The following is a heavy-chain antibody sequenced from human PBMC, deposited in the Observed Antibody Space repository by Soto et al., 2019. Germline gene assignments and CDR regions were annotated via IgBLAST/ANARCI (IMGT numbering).Heavy chain of an antibody. CDR3: AGTGIAADNRRYWLDP. Sequence: GASVKVSCKASGYTFTSYGISWVRQAPGQGLEWMGWISAYNGNTNYAQKLQGRVTMTTDTSTSTAYMELRSLRSDDTAVYYCAGTGIAADNRRYWLDPWSQGTLVTVSS. D-gene: IGHD6-13*01. V-gene: IGHV1-18*01. CDR2: ISAYNGNT. CDR1: GYTFTSYG. J-gene: IGHJ5*02.